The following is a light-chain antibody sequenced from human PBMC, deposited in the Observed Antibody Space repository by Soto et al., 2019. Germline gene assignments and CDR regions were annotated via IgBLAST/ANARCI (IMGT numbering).Light chain of an antibody. CDR2: KAS. V-gene: IGKV1-5*03. J-gene: IGKJ1*01. CDR3: QQYNTYWT. Sequence: DIQMTQSPSTLSASVRDRVTITCRASQSISSWLAWYQQKPGKAPRLLIYKASSLESGVPSRFSGSGSGTEFTLTISCLQPDDFATYYCQQYNTYWTFGQGTKVEIK. CDR1: QSISSW.